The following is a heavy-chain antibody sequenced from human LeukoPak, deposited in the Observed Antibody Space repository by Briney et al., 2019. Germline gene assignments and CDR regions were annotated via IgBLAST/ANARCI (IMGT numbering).Heavy chain of an antibody. J-gene: IGHJ4*02. CDR2: ISSSSGTI. V-gene: IGHV3-48*01. CDR3: ARALGYSYGYAVDY. Sequence: GGSLRLSCAASGFIYRNYNMNWVRQTPGKGLEWLSYISSSSGTIYYADSVKGRFTISGDNAKNSLHLQMNSLRAEDTAVYYCARALGYSYGYAVDYWGQGTRVTVSS. D-gene: IGHD5-18*01. CDR1: GFIYRNYN.